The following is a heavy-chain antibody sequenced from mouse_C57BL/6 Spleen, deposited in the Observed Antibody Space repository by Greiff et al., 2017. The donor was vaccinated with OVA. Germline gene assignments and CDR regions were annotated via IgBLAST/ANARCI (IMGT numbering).Heavy chain of an antibody. J-gene: IGHJ1*03. V-gene: IGHV1-54*01. D-gene: IGHD2-4*01. CDR3: ATGDYDEWYFDV. CDR1: GYAFTNYL. Sequence: QVQLKQSGAELVRPGTSVKVSCKASGYAFTNYLIEWVKQRPGQGLEWIGVINPGSGGTNYNEKFKGKATLTADKSSSTAYMQLSSLTSEDSAVYFCATGDYDEWYFDVWGTGTTVTVSS. CDR2: INPGSGGT.